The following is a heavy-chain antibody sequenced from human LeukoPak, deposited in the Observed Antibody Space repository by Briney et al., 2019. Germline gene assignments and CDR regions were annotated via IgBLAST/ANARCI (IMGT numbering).Heavy chain of an antibody. CDR3: ASALEVQGPIPGY. D-gene: IGHD3-10*01. CDR1: GYTFTSYD. CDR2: MNPNSGNT. J-gene: IGHJ4*02. V-gene: IGHV1-8*01. Sequence: ASVKVSCKASGYTFTSYDINWVRQATGQGLEWMGWMNPNSGNTGYAQKFQGRVTMTRNTSISTAYMELSSLRSEDTAVYYCASALEVQGPIPGYWGQGTLVTVSS.